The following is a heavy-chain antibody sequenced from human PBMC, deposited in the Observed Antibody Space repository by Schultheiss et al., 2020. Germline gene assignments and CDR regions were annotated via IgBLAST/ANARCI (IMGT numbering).Heavy chain of an antibody. J-gene: IGHJ6*03. Sequence: GGSLRLSCAASGFTFSSYSMNWVRQAPGKGLEWVSSISSSSSYIYYAESVRGRFTISRDNTKDSLYLQMSSLRAEDTALYYCARVVPTSIDSLGIYYYYYMDVWGKGTTVTVSS. CDR3: ARVVPTSIDSLGIYYYYYMDV. CDR1: GFTFSSYS. D-gene: IGHD2/OR15-2a*01. CDR2: ISSSSSYI. V-gene: IGHV3-21*04.